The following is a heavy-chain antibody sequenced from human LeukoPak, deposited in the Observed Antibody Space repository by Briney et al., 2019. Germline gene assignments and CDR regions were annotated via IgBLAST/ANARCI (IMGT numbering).Heavy chain of an antibody. Sequence: GASVKVSCKASGYTFTSYGISWVRQAPGQGLEWMGWISAYNGNTNYAQKLQGRVTMTTDTSTSTAYMELRSLRSDDTAVYYCARDQPHIAAAGMRFDPWGQGTLVTVSS. CDR3: ARDQPHIAAAGMRFDP. CDR2: ISAYNGNT. CDR1: GYTFTSYG. J-gene: IGHJ5*02. D-gene: IGHD6-13*01. V-gene: IGHV1-18*01.